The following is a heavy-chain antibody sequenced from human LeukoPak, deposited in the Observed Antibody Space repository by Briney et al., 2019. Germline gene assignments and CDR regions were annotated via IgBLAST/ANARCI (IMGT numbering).Heavy chain of an antibody. CDR2: IKSKTDGGTT. CDR1: GFTFSNYW. Sequence: PGGSLRLSCAASGFTFSNYWMHWVRQSPGKGLEWVGRIKSKTDGGTTDYAAPVKGRITISRDDSKNALYLQMNSLKTEDTAVYYCATGQQLVPDYWGQGTLVTVSS. D-gene: IGHD6-6*01. CDR3: ATGQQLVPDY. V-gene: IGHV3-15*01. J-gene: IGHJ4*02.